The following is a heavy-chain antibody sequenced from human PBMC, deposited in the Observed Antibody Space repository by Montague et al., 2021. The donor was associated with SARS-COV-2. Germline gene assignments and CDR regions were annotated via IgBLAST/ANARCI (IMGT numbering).Heavy chain of an antibody. Sequence: SETLSLTCTVSGRSISSSSYYWGWIRQPPGQGLEWIGSIYYSGSTYYNPSLKSRVTISVDTSKNQFSLKLSSVAAADTAVYYCASPTYYYDSSGSDAFDIWGQGTVVTVSS. CDR1: GRSISSSSYY. D-gene: IGHD3-22*01. J-gene: IGHJ3*02. CDR3: ASPTYYYDSSGSDAFDI. V-gene: IGHV4-39*01. CDR2: IYYSGST.